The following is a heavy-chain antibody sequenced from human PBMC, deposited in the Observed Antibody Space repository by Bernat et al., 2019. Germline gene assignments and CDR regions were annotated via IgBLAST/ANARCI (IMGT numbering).Heavy chain of an antibody. V-gene: IGHV4-59*01. J-gene: IGHJ5*02. CDR1: GGSISSYY. D-gene: IGHD4-17*01. CDR2: IYYSGST. CDR3: ARVDYGDYGWFDP. Sequence: QVQLQESGPGLVKPSETLSLTCTVSGGSISSYYWSWIRQPPGKGLEWIGYIYYSGSTNYNPALKSRVPISVDTSKNQFSLKLRSVTAADTAVYYCARVDYGDYGWFDPWGQGNMVTVSS.